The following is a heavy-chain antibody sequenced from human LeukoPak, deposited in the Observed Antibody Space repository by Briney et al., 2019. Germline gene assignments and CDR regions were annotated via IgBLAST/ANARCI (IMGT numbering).Heavy chain of an antibody. CDR2: INHSGST. V-gene: IGHV4-34*01. Sequence: SSETLSLTCAVYGGSSSGYYWSWIRQPPGKGLEWIGEINHSGSTNYNPSLKSRVTISVDTSKNQFSLKLSSVTAADTAVYYCARVYPPFAIVAHYFDYWGQGTLVTVSS. D-gene: IGHD2-21*01. CDR3: ARVYPPFAIVAHYFDY. J-gene: IGHJ4*02. CDR1: GGSSSGYY.